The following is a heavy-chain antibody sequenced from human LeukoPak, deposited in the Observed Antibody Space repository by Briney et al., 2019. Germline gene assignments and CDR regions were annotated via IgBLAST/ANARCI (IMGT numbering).Heavy chain of an antibody. V-gene: IGHV3-23*01. J-gene: IGHJ4*02. D-gene: IGHD5-12*01. Sequence: GGSLRLSCAASRFTFSSYAMSWVRQAPGKGLEWVSVIGGSNGITFYVGSVKGRFTISRDNSKDTLYLQMNSLRAEDTAVYYCARNENSGWGYFDYWGQGTLVTVSS. CDR2: IGGSNGIT. CDR3: ARNENSGWGYFDY. CDR1: RFTFSSYA.